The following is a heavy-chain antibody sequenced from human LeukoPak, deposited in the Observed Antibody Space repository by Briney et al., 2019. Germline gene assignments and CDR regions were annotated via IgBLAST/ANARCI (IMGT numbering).Heavy chain of an antibody. V-gene: IGHV3-21*01. J-gene: IGHJ6*03. CDR3: ARSITIFGVVMPDYYYYYMDV. CDR2: ITTSSSDM. Sequence: GGSLRLSCAASGFTFSVYSMNWVRQAPGKGLEWVSSITTSSSDMYYADSVKGRFTISRDNAKNSLFLQMNSLRAEDTAVYYCARSITIFGVVMPDYYYYYMDVWGKGTTVTVSS. D-gene: IGHD3-3*01. CDR1: GFTFSVYS.